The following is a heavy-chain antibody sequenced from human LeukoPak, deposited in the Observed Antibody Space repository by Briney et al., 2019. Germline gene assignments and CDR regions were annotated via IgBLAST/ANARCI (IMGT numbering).Heavy chain of an antibody. D-gene: IGHD1-26*01. V-gene: IGHV3-21*01. CDR2: ISSSSSYI. Sequence: PGGSLRLSCAASGXTFSSYSMNWVRQAPGKGLEWVSSISSSSSYIYYADSVKGRFTIPRDNAKNSLYLQMNSLRAEDTAVYYCARALPSPLYSGSYADAFDIWGQGTMVTVSS. CDR1: GXTFSSYS. CDR3: ARALPSPLYSGSYADAFDI. J-gene: IGHJ3*02.